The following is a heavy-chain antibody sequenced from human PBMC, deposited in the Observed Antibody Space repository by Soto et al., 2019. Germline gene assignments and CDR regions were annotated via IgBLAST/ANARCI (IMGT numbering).Heavy chain of an antibody. CDR1: GYSFTSYW. J-gene: IGHJ6*02. CDR2: IYPGDSDT. CDR3: ARHYYYGSGSYFYYGMDV. Sequence: GESLKISCKGSGYSFTSYWIGWVRQMPGKGLEWMGIIYPGDSDTRYSPSFQGQVTISADKSISTAYLQWSSLKASDTAMYYCARHYYYGSGSYFYYGMDVWGQGTTVTVSS. V-gene: IGHV5-51*01. D-gene: IGHD3-10*01.